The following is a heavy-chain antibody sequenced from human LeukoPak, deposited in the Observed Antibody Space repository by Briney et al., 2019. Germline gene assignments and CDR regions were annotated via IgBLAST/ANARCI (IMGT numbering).Heavy chain of an antibody. J-gene: IGHJ4*02. D-gene: IGHD6-19*01. CDR3: ARVPNVGWGSYYFDY. Sequence: TGGSLRLSSAASGFNFSDYGMNWVRQTPGKGLDWVASITSSSSYIYYADSVKGRFTISRDNAKKSLFLQMNNLRAEDTAVYYCARVPNVGWGSYYFDYWGQGTLVTVSS. CDR2: ITSSSSYI. V-gene: IGHV3-21*01. CDR1: GFNFSDYG.